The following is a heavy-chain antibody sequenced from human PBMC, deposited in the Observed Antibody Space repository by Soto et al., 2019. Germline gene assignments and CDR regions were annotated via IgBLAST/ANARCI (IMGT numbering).Heavy chain of an antibody. V-gene: IGHV4-59*01. J-gene: IGHJ5*02. D-gene: IGHD3-10*01. CDR3: ARGDVLLWFGELFGNWFDP. CDR2: IYYSGST. Sequence: SETLSLTCTVSGGSISGYYWSWIRQPPGKGLEWIGYIYYSGSTSYNPSLRSRLTISLDTSKNQFSLKLSSVTAADTAVYYCARGDVLLWFGELFGNWFDPWGQGTLVTVSS. CDR1: GGSISGYY.